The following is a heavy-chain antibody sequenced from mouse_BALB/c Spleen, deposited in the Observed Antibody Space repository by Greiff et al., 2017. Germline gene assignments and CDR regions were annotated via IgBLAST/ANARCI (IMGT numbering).Heavy chain of an antibody. CDR3: TYGYDGY. Sequence: VKLVESGAELVRPGALVKLSCKASGFNIKDYYMHWVKQRPGQGLEWIGGINPSNGGTNFNEKFKSKATLTVDKSSSTAYMQLSSLTSEDSAVYYCTYGYDGYWGQGTTLTVSS. V-gene: IGHV1S16*01. CDR2: INPSNGGT. CDR1: GFNIKDYY. D-gene: IGHD2-2*01. J-gene: IGHJ2*01.